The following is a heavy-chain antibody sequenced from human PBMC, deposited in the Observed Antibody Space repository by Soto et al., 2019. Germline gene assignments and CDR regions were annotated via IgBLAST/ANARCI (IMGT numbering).Heavy chain of an antibody. J-gene: IGHJ6*02. Sequence: SETLSLTCAVYGVSFSGYYWSWLRQPPGKGLEWIGEINHSGSTNYNPSLKSRVTISVDTSKNQFSLKLSSVTAADTAVYYCARFRSIAVAGTRYYYYGMDVWGQGTTVTVSS. D-gene: IGHD6-19*01. CDR3: ARFRSIAVAGTRYYYYGMDV. V-gene: IGHV4-34*01. CDR1: GVSFSGYY. CDR2: INHSGST.